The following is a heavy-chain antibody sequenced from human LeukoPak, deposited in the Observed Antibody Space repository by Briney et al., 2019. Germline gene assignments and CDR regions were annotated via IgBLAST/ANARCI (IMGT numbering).Heavy chain of an antibody. CDR3: AREGYYYGSGNNWFDP. J-gene: IGHJ5*02. Sequence: GGSLRLSCAASGFTFSSYAMHWVRQAPGKGLEWVAVISYDGSNKYYADSVKSRFTIPRDNSKNTLYLQMNSLRAEDTAVYYCAREGYYYGSGNNWFDPWGQGTLVTVSS. D-gene: IGHD3-10*01. V-gene: IGHV3-30*04. CDR1: GFTFSSYA. CDR2: ISYDGSNK.